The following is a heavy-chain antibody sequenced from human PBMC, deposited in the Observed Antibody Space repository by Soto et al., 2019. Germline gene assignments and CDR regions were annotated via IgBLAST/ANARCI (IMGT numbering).Heavy chain of an antibody. J-gene: IGHJ6*03. CDR1: GYTFTDYA. Sequence: ASVKVSCKASGYTFTDYAIHWVRQAPGQRLEWMGWINAGNGNTVYSQKFQGRITITRDTSASIAYVELSTLTSEDTAVFYCARAAYCTRPICYPLGYNMDVWGKGTTVTVSS. D-gene: IGHD2-8*01. CDR3: ARAAYCTRPICYPLGYNMDV. V-gene: IGHV1-3*01. CDR2: INAGNGNT.